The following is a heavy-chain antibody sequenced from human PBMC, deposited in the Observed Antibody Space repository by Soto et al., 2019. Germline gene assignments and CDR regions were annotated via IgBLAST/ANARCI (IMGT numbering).Heavy chain of an antibody. Sequence: QVQLVESGGGVVQPGRSLRVSCAASGFTFSIYGMHWVRQAPDMRLEWVAAISYDGSNKYYADSVKGRFTISRDNSENTVYLQMNRLRAEDTAVYYCTKDTHYYATSGSYIFEYWGQGTLVTVSS. J-gene: IGHJ4*02. CDR2: ISYDGSNK. V-gene: IGHV3-30*18. D-gene: IGHD3-22*01. CDR1: GFTFSIYG. CDR3: TKDTHYYATSGSYIFEY.